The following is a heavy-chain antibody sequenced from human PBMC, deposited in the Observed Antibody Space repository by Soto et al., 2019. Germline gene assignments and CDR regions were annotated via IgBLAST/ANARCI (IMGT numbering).Heavy chain of an antibody. J-gene: IGHJ6*02. V-gene: IGHV1-69*13. CDR2: IIPIFGTA. Sequence: GASVKVSCKASGGTFSSYAISWVRQAPGQGLEWMGGIIPIFGTANYAQKFQGRVTITADESTSTAYMELSSLRSEDTAVYYCARSAAARSGYYTFGSYYYYGMDVWGQGNTVTVSS. CDR3: ARSAAARSGYYTFGSYYYYGMDV. CDR1: GGTFSSYA. D-gene: IGHD3-3*01.